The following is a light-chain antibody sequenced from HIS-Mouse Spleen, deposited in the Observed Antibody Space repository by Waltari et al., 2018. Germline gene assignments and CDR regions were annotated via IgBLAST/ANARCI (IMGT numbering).Light chain of an antibody. CDR1: QGISSY. V-gene: IGKV1-9*01. CDR2: AAS. Sequence: DIQLTQSPSFLSASVVDRFTITFLARQGISSYLAWYQQKPGKAPKLLSYAASTVQSGGPSRFSGSGSGTEFTLTISSLQPEDFATYYCQQLNSYPTTFGQGTKVEIK. CDR3: QQLNSYPTT. J-gene: IGKJ1*01.